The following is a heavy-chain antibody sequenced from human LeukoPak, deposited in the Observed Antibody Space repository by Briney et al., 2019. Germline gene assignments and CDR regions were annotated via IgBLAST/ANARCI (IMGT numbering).Heavy chain of an antibody. J-gene: IGHJ5*02. CDR2: INSDGSST. CDR1: GFTFSSYW. D-gene: IGHD3-10*01. CDR3: ARDLSWFGDFNWFDP. Sequence: GGSLRLSCAASGFTFSSYWMHWVRQAPGKGLVWVSRINSDGSSTSYADSVKGRFTISRDNAKNTLYLQMNSLRAEDTAVYYCARDLSWFGDFNWFDPWGQGTLVTVSS. V-gene: IGHV3-74*01.